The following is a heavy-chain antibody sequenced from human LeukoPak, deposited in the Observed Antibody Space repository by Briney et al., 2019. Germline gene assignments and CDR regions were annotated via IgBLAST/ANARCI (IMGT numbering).Heavy chain of an antibody. D-gene: IGHD3-22*01. CDR3: ATARVITPDC. Sequence: GGSLRLSCAASGFTFSSYSMNWVRQAPGKGLEWVSSISSSSSYIYYADSVKGRFTISRDNSKNTLYLQMNSLRAEDTAVYYCATARVITPDCWGQGTLVTVSS. CDR2: ISSSSSYI. J-gene: IGHJ4*02. CDR1: GFTFSSYS. V-gene: IGHV3-21*04.